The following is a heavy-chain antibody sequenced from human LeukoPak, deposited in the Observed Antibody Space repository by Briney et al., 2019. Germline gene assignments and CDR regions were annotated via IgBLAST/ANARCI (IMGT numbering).Heavy chain of an antibody. CDR3: AKDQAPTN. D-gene: IGHD5-12*01. CDR2: ISWNSGSI. Sequence: PGRSLRLSCAASGFTFDDYAMHWVRQAPGKGLEWVSGISWNSGSIGYADSVKGRFTISRDNAKNSLYLQMNSLRAEDTAVYYCAKDQAPTNWGQGTLVTVSS. CDR1: GFTFDDYA. J-gene: IGHJ4*02. V-gene: IGHV3-9*01.